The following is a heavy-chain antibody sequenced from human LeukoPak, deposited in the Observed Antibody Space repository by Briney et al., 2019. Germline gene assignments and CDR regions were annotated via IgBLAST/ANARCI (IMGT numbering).Heavy chain of an antibody. V-gene: IGHV3-9*01. Sequence: PGRSLRLSCAASGFTFDDYAMHWVRQAPGKGLEWVSGIDWNSGSIDYADSVKGRLTISRDNAKNSLYLQMNSLRAEDTALYYCAKDLRFSGSYLFDCWGQGTLVTVSS. CDR2: IDWNSGSI. J-gene: IGHJ4*02. CDR3: AKDLRFSGSYLFDC. D-gene: IGHD1-26*01. CDR1: GFTFDDYA.